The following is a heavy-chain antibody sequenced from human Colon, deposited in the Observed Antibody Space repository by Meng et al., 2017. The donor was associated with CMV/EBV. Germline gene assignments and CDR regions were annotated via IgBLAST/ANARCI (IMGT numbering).Heavy chain of an antibody. CDR1: GFTFSSYK. J-gene: IGHJ3*01. CDR3: ARKSTVFGVAGEEAFDV. CDR2: ISHDGNNR. Sequence: GGSLRLSCGGSGFTFSSYKIIWVRQAPGKGLEWVAVISHDGNNRYYADSVKGRFTTSRDNSNNTVSLQVNDLKAEDTAVYYCARKSTVFGVAGEEAFDVWGQGTVVTVSS. V-gene: IGHV3-30-3*01. D-gene: IGHD3-3*01.